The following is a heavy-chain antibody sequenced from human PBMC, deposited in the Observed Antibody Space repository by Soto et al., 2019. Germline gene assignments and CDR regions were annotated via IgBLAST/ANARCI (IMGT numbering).Heavy chain of an antibody. D-gene: IGHD6-13*01. CDR2: IYYSGST. V-gene: IGHV4-59*01. J-gene: IGHJ6*02. CDR3: ARANWPVEQLLLPTLYYYYGMDV. Sequence: SETLSLTCTVSGGSISSYYWSWIRQPPGKGLEWIGYIYYSGSTNYNPSLKSRVTISVDTSKNQFSLKLSSVTAADTAVYYCARANWPVEQLLLPTLYYYYGMDVWGQGTTVTVSS. CDR1: GGSISSYY.